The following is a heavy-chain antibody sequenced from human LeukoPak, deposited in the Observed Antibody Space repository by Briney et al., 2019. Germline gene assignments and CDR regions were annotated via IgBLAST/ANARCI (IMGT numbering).Heavy chain of an antibody. CDR3: ATNRVPYYYGSGSYYGNWFDP. CDR2: IYYSGST. J-gene: IGHJ5*02. CDR1: GFSFSSYS. V-gene: IGHV4-59*05. Sequence: GSLRLSCAASGFSFSSYSMNWVRQAPGKGLEWIGSIYYSGSTYYNPSLKSRVTISVDTSKNQFSLKLSSVTAADTAVYYCATNRVPYYYGSGSYYGNWFDPWGQGTLVTVSS. D-gene: IGHD3-10*01.